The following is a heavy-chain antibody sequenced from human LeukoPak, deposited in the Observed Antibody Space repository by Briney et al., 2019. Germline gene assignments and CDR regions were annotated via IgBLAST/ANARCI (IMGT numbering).Heavy chain of an antibody. CDR3: ARVSAGYSYYYYYMDV. D-gene: IGHD3-9*01. CDR1: GGSISSYY. J-gene: IGHJ6*03. V-gene: IGHV4-59*01. CDR2: IYYSGST. Sequence: SETLSLTCTVSGGSISSYYWSWIRQPPGKGLEWIGYIYYSGSTNYNPSLKSRVTISVDTSKNQFSLKLSSVTAADTAVYYCARVSAGYSYYYYYMDVWGKGTTVTISS.